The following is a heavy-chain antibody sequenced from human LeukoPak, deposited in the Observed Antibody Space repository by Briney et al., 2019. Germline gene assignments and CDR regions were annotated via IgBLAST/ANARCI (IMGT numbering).Heavy chain of an antibody. V-gene: IGHV3-20*04. CDR2: INMNGGGT. CDR1: GFTFDDYS. D-gene: IGHD6-6*01. CDR3: ARDKGTSYLSSFDY. Sequence: PGGSLRLSCAASGFTFDDYSMSWVRHAPGKGLEWVCGINMNGGGTGYAHSVQGRFTNSRDNSKNTVYPQMNSLRAAETAVYYCARDKGTSYLSSFDYWGQGTLVTVSS. J-gene: IGHJ4*02.